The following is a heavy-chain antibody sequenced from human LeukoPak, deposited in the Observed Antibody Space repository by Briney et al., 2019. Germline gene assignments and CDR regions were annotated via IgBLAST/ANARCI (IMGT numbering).Heavy chain of an antibody. J-gene: IGHJ5*02. CDR1: GFTFSGSA. D-gene: IGHD1-26*01. CDR2: IDKKDKGYATAT. V-gene: IGHV3-73*01. CDR3: TRDSGTYNWFDP. Sequence: PGGFLRLSCAASGFTFSGSAIHWVRQSSGKGLDWVGQIDKKDKGYATATAYAASVKGRFTISRDDSINTAYPQMKSLKTEDTALYYCTRDSGTYNWFDPWGQGTLVTVSS.